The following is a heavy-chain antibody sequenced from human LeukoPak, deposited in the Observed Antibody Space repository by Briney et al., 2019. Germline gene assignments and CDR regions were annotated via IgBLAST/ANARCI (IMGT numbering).Heavy chain of an antibody. CDR1: GFTFSSYA. CDR3: AKLWRGSHPRYFDH. D-gene: IGHD1-26*01. Sequence: GGSLRLSCAASGFTFSSYAMSWVRQAPGKGLEWVSLISDIGGTTHYADSVKGRFTISRDNFKDTVYLQMNSLRAEDTAVYYCAKLWRGSHPRYFDHWGQGTLVTVSS. J-gene: IGHJ4*02. V-gene: IGHV3-23*01. CDR2: ISDIGGTT.